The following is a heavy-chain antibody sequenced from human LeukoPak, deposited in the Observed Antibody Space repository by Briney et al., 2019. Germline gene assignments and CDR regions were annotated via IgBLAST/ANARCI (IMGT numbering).Heavy chain of an antibody. V-gene: IGHV5-51*01. CDR2: IYPGDSDT. Sequence: KPGESLKISCKGSGYSFTSYWIGWVRQMPGKGLEWMGIIYPGDSDTRYSPSFQGQVTISADKSISTAYLQWSSLKASDTAMYYCARLAPVLRFLEWLPRYWGQGTLVTVSS. CDR3: ARLAPVLRFLEWLPRY. CDR1: GYSFTSYW. D-gene: IGHD3-3*01. J-gene: IGHJ4*02.